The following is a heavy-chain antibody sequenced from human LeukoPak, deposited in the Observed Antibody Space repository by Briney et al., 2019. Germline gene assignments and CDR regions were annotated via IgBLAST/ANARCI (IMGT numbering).Heavy chain of an antibody. CDR2: ITWNRDNI. J-gene: IGHJ6*02. CDR3: ARAMAGSYYYYGMDV. D-gene: IGHD6-19*01. Sequence: PGRSLRLSCTVSGFTFDDYAMHWVRHTPGKGLEWVAGITWNRDNIGYGDSVKGRFTISRDNVKNSLYLQMNSLRAEDTAVYYCARAMAGSYYYYGMDVWGQGTTVTVSS. CDR1: GFTFDDYA. V-gene: IGHV3-9*01.